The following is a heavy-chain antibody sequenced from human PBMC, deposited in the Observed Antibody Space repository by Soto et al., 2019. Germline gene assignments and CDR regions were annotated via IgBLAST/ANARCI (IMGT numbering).Heavy chain of an antibody. J-gene: IGHJ6*02. D-gene: IGHD3-16*01. CDR1: GYTFTSYD. CDR3: AREGVRGMDV. V-gene: IGHV1-8*01. CDR2: MNPNSANP. Sequence: QVQLVQSGAEVKKPGASVKVSCKASGYTFTSYDFNWVRQATGQGLEGMGWMNPNSANPGFPQKVQGRVTMTSNTSISTAYMALSSLRSEDTAVYYCAREGVRGMDVWGQGTTVTVSS.